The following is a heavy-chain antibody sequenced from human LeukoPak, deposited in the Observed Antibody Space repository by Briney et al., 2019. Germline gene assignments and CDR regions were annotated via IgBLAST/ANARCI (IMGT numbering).Heavy chain of an antibody. CDR1: GFIFSNYG. D-gene: IGHD6-13*01. CDR3: ARFIAAPYYFDY. V-gene: IGHV3-7*01. Sequence: GGSLRLSCAASGFIFSNYGMHWVRQAPGKGLEWVANIKQDGSEKYYVDSVKGRFTISRDNAKNSLYLQMNSLRAEDTAVYYCARFIAAPYYFDYWGRGTLVTVSS. J-gene: IGHJ4*02. CDR2: IKQDGSEK.